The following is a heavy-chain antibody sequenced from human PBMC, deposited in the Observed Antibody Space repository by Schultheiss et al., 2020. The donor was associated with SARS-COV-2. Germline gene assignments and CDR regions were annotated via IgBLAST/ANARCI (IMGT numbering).Heavy chain of an antibody. Sequence: GGSLRLSCAASGFTFSSYGMHWVRQAPGKGLEWVAVISYDGSNKYYADSVKGRFTISRDNSKNTLYLQMNSLRAEDTAVYYCAKRRGVCSSTSCYTRYYYMDVWGKGTTVTVSS. CDR2: ISYDGSNK. J-gene: IGHJ6*03. D-gene: IGHD2-2*02. CDR1: GFTFSSYG. V-gene: IGHV3-30*18. CDR3: AKRRGVCSSTSCYTRYYYMDV.